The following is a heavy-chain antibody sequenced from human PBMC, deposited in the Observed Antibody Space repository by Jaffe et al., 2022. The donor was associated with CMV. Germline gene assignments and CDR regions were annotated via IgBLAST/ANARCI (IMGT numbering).Heavy chain of an antibody. J-gene: IGHJ6*03. CDR2: IWYDGSNK. D-gene: IGHD3-10*01. CDR3: AREGLGGSGSSYYYYYMDV. Sequence: QVQLVESGGGVVQPGRSLRLSCAASGFTFSSYGMHWVRQAPGKGLEWVAVIWYDGSNKYYADSVKGRFTISRDNSKNTLYLQMNSLRAEDTAVYYCAREGLGGSGSSYYYYYMDVWGKGTTVTVSS. V-gene: IGHV3-33*08. CDR1: GFTFSSYG.